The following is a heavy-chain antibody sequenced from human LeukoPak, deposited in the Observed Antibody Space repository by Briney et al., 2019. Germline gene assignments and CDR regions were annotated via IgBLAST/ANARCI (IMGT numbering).Heavy chain of an antibody. J-gene: IGHJ4*02. CDR3: ARYFGATDY. D-gene: IGHD4/OR15-4a*01. Sequence: LPGTSLRLSCAASGFTFSSYWMHWVPQDPGKGLVWVSRINSDGTATNYADSVKGRFTISRDNAKNTLYLQMNSLRPEDTAVYYCARYFGATDYWGPGTLVTVSS. V-gene: IGHV3-74*01. CDR1: GFTFSSYW. CDR2: INSDGTAT.